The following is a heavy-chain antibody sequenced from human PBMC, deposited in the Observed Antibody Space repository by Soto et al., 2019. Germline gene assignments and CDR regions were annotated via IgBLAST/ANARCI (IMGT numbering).Heavy chain of an antibody. D-gene: IGHD3-22*01. Sequence: GGSLRLSCAASGFTFSSYGMHWVRQAPGKGLEWVAVISYDGSNKYYADSVKGRFTISRDNSKNTLYLQMNSLRAEDTAVYYCANDYYDSSGYYPSFGYWGQGTLVTVSS. CDR3: ANDYYDSSGYYPSFGY. CDR1: GFTFSSYG. CDR2: ISYDGSNK. V-gene: IGHV3-30*18. J-gene: IGHJ4*02.